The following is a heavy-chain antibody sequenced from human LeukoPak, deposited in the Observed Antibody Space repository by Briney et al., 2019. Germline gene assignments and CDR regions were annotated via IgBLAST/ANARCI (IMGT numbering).Heavy chain of an antibody. CDR3: ARIPDSNLIYYYGMDV. Sequence: PSETLSLTCTVSGGSISSYYWSWIRQPPGKGLEWIGYIYYSGSTNYNPSLKSRVTISVDTSKNQFSLKLSSVTAADTAVCYCARIPDSNLIYYYGMDVWGQGTTVTVSS. V-gene: IGHV4-59*01. J-gene: IGHJ6*02. CDR1: GGSISSYY. CDR2: IYYSGST. D-gene: IGHD4-11*01.